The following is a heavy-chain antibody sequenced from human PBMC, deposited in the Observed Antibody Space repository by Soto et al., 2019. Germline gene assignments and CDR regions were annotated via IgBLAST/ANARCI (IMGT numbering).Heavy chain of an antibody. CDR3: ATITMVRGVIIDQDYGMDV. Sequence: GESLKISCKGSGYSFTSYWISWVRQMPGKGLEWMGRIDPSDSYTNYSPSFQGHVTISADKSISTACLQWSSLKASDTAMYYCATITMVRGVIIDQDYGMDVWGQGTTVTVSS. J-gene: IGHJ6*02. CDR2: IDPSDSYT. V-gene: IGHV5-10-1*01. D-gene: IGHD3-10*01. CDR1: GYSFTSYW.